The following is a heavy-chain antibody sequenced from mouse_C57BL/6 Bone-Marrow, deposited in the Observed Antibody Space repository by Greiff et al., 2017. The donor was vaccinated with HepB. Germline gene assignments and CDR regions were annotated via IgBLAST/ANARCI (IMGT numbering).Heavy chain of an antibody. Sequence: SGPELVKPGASVKISCKASGYAFSSSWMNWVKQRPGKGLEWIGRIYPGDGDTNYNGKLKGKATLTADKSSSTAYMQLSSLTSEDSAVYFCARGRWGYWGQGTTLTVSS. J-gene: IGHJ2*01. D-gene: IGHD2-3*01. V-gene: IGHV1-82*01. CDR2: IYPGDGDT. CDR1: GYAFSSSW. CDR3: ARGRWGY.